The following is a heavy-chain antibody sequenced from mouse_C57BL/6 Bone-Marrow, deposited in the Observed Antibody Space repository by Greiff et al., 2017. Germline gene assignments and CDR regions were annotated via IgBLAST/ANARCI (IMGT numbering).Heavy chain of an antibody. CDR3: ARGTMVTTEAWFAY. D-gene: IGHD2-2*01. V-gene: IGHV1-81*01. CDR2: IYPRSGNT. Sequence: LVESGAELARPGASVKLSCKASGYTFTSYGISWVKQRTGQGLEWIGEIYPRSGNTYYNEKFKGKATLTADKSSSTAYMELRSLTSEDSAVYFCARGTMVTTEAWFAYWGQGTLVTVSA. J-gene: IGHJ3*01. CDR1: GYTFTSYG.